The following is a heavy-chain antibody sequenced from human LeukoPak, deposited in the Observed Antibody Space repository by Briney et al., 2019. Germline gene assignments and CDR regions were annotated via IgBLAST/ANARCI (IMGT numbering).Heavy chain of an antibody. V-gene: IGHV4-39*07. Sequence: SETLSLTCSVSGGSISSGDFYWGWIRQPPGKGLEWIGNIHYTGSTFYKSSLKSRVTISVDTSKNQFSLKLSSVTAADTAVYYCARLGCSSPTCYYYYGMDVWGQGTTVTVSS. CDR1: GGSISSGDFY. D-gene: IGHD2-2*01. CDR3: ARLGCSSPTCYYYYGMDV. J-gene: IGHJ6*02. CDR2: IHYTGST.